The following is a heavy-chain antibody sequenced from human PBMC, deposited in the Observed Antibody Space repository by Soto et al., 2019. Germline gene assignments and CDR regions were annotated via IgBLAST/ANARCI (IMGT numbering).Heavy chain of an antibody. D-gene: IGHD1-26*01. CDR2: IYYTGTT. CDR3: ARQKWEQPKWFDP. J-gene: IGHJ5*02. V-gene: IGHV4-39*01. Sequence: QLQLQESGPGLVKPSETLSLTCSLSGGAISDARFYWGWIRQSPGRGLEWIGSIYYTGTTFFNPSLQSRVTISVDTSKNQFSLKLYSVTAADTALYFCARQKWEQPKWFDPWGQGTLVIVSP. CDR1: GGAISDARFY.